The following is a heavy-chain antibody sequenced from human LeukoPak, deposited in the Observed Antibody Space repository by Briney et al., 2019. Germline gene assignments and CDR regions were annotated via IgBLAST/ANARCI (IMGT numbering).Heavy chain of an antibody. CDR1: GGSMTSYC. J-gene: IGHJ4*02. V-gene: IGHV4-59*12. Sequence: SETLSLTCGVSGGSMTSYCWSWIRQAPGKGLEWIGYTSASGSTNYNPSLGSRLTISMDASKNQFSLSLTSVSAADTAVYYCASGYTNWWPLDYWGQGARVIVSS. CDR2: TSASGST. D-gene: IGHD2-8*02. CDR3: ASGYTNWWPLDY.